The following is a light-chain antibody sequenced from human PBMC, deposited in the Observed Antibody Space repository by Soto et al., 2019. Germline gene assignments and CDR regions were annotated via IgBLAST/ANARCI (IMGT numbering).Light chain of an antibody. CDR1: QSISSW. CDR2: DVS. Sequence: DIQMTQSPPTLSASVGDRVTITCRASQSISSWLAWYQQRPGKAPNLLIYDVSSLESGVPSRFGGSGSGTEFTLTISSLQPDYFSTYYCQQYTNYPWTFGQGTKVEIK. CDR3: QQYTNYPWT. J-gene: IGKJ1*01. V-gene: IGKV1-5*01.